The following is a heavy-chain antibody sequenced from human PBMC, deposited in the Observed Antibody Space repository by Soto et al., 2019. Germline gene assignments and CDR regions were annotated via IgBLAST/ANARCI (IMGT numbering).Heavy chain of an antibody. CDR1: GGTFSSYA. CDR2: IIPIFGTA. V-gene: IGHV1-69*13. D-gene: IGHD2-15*01. Sequence: SVKVSCKASGGTFSSYAISWVRQAPGQGLEWMGGIIPIFGTANYAQKFQGRVTITADESTSTSYMELSSLRSEDTAVYYCARATVSGGSGNYYYYGMDVWGQGTTVTVSS. J-gene: IGHJ6*02. CDR3: ARATVSGGSGNYYYYGMDV.